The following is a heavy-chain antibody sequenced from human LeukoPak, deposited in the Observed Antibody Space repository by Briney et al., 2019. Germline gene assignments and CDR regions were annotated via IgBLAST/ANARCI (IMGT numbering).Heavy chain of an antibody. CDR2: INHSGST. CDR3: ARGLYRVGYSSSWYGGYFDY. J-gene: IGHJ4*02. D-gene: IGHD6-13*01. Sequence: SETLSLTCAVYGGSFSGYYWSWIRQPPGKGLEWIGEINHSGSTNYNPSLKSRVTISVDTSKNQFSLKLSSVTAADTAVYYCARGLYRVGYSSSWYGGYFDYWGQGTLVTVSS. V-gene: IGHV4-34*01. CDR1: GGSFSGYY.